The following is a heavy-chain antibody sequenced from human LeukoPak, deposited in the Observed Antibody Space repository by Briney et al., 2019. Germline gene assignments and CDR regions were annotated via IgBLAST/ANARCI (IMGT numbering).Heavy chain of an antibody. V-gene: IGHV1-69*01. CDR1: GGTFSSYA. CDR3: ARGEGYCSSTSCYAPLG. CDR2: IIPIFGTA. Sequence: GASVTVSCTASGGTFSSYAISWVRQAPGQGLEWMGGIIPIFGTANYAQKFQGRVTITADESTSTAYMELSSLRSEDTAVYYCARGEGYCSSTSCYAPLGWGQGTLVTVSS. J-gene: IGHJ4*02. D-gene: IGHD2-2*01.